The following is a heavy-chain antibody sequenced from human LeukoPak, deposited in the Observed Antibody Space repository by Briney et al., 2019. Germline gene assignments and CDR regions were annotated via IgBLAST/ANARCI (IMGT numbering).Heavy chain of an antibody. J-gene: IGHJ6*02. CDR1: GFAFSAFD. CDR3: AKDLYVDTAMDLYYYYYGMDV. CDR2: ISSDGGST. D-gene: IGHD5-18*01. Sequence: GGSLRLSCSASGFAFSAFDMHWVRQAPGNGLEYLSGISSDGGSTYYADSVKGRFTISRDNSKNTLYLQMNSLVAEDTAVYYCAKDLYVDTAMDLYYYYYGMDVWGQGTTVTVSS. V-gene: IGHV3-64*04.